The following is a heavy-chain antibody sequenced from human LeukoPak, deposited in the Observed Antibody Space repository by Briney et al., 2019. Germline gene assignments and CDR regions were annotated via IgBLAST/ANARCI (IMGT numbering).Heavy chain of an antibody. V-gene: IGHV4-59*11. J-gene: IGHJ3*02. D-gene: IGHD4-17*01. Sequence: PSETLSLTCAVSGDSFSCHYWTWIRQPPGRGLEWIGYISYIGTTNYNPSLKSRVTISIDTSKNQFSLKLSSVTTADTAVYYCARDLVTVTKGFDIWGLGTMVSVSS. CDR3: ARDLVTVTKGFDI. CDR1: GDSFSCHY. CDR2: ISYIGTT.